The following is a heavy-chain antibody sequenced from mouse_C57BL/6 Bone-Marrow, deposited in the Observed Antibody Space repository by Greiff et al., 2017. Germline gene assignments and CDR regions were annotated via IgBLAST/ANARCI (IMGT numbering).Heavy chain of an antibody. CDR1: GYTFTSYG. V-gene: IGHV1-81*01. CDR3: ARSANAMDY. CDR2: IYPRSGNT. Sequence: QVQLQQSGAELARPGASVKLSCKASGYTFTSYGISWVKQRTGQGLEWIGGIYPRSGNTYYNEKFKGKATLTADKSYSTAYMELRSLTSEDSAVYFCARSANAMDYWGKGTSVTVSS. J-gene: IGHJ4*01.